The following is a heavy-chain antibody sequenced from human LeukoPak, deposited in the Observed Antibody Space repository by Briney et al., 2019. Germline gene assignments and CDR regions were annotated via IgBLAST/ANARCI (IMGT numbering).Heavy chain of an antibody. Sequence: GGSLRLSCAASGFTFSDYYMSWIRQAPGKGLEWVSYISSGSTIYYADSVKGRFTISRDNAKNSLYLQMNSLRAEDTAVYYCARVEGSGWYVFDYWGQGTLVTVSS. CDR3: ARVEGSGWYVFDY. CDR2: ISSGSTI. J-gene: IGHJ4*02. CDR1: GFTFSDYY. V-gene: IGHV3-11*01. D-gene: IGHD6-19*01.